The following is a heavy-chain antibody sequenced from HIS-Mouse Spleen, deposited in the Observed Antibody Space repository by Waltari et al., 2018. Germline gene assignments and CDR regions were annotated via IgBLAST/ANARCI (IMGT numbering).Heavy chain of an antibody. Sequence: QLQLQESGPGLVKPSETLSLTCTVSGGSISSSSYYWGWTRQPPGKGLGWIGSFYYSGSTYSNPSLKSRVTISVDTSKNQFSLKLSSVTAADTAVYYCAREIPYSSSWYDWYFDLWGRGTLVTVSS. CDR1: GGSISSSSYY. J-gene: IGHJ2*01. V-gene: IGHV4-39*07. D-gene: IGHD6-13*01. CDR2: FYYSGST. CDR3: AREIPYSSSWYDWYFDL.